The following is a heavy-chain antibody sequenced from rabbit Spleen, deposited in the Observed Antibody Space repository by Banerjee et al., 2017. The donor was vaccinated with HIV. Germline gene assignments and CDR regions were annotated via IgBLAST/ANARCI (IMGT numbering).Heavy chain of an antibody. CDR3: ARDLAAIIGWNFGL. J-gene: IGHJ3*01. V-gene: IGHV1S45*01. CDR1: GFSFSDGDV. CDR2: INTRTGAT. D-gene: IGHD4-1*01. Sequence: QEQLVESGGGLVQPEGSLTLTCKASGFSFSDGDVMCWVRQAPGKGLEWIACINTRTGATAYANWAKGRFTISKASSTTVTLQMTSLTAADTATYFCARDLAAIIGWNFGLWGQGTLVTVS.